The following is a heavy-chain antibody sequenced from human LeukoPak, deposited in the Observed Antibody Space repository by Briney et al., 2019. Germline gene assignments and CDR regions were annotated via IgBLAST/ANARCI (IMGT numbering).Heavy chain of an antibody. Sequence: GASVKVSCKASGYTFTSYYMHWVRQAPGQGLEWMGIINPSGGSTSYAQKFQGRVTMTRDTSTSTVYMELSSLRSDDTAVYYCAREEFHYTSGYFGFDYWGQGTLVTVSS. D-gene: IGHD5-12*01. CDR1: GYTFTSYY. J-gene: IGHJ4*02. CDR3: AREEFHYTSGYFGFDY. CDR2: INPSGGST. V-gene: IGHV1-46*01.